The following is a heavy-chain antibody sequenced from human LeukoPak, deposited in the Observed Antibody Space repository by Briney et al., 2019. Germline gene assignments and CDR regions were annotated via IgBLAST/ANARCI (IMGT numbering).Heavy chain of an antibody. D-gene: IGHD6-6*01. CDR2: IYYSGST. Sequence: SETLSLTCTVSGGSISSSSYYWGWIRQPPGKGLEWIGNIYYSGSTYYNPSLESRVTISVDTSKNQFSLKLSSVTAADTAVYYCARRGSSRRGYDWFDPWGQGTLVTVSS. J-gene: IGHJ5*02. CDR1: GGSISSSSYY. CDR3: ARRGSSRRGYDWFDP. V-gene: IGHV4-39*07.